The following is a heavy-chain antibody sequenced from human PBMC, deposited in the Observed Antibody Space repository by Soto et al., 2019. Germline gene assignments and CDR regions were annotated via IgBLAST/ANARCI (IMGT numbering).Heavy chain of an antibody. Sequence: SETLSLTCTVSGGSISSYYWSWIRQPPGKGLEWIGDIYYSGSTNYNPSLKSRVTISVDTSKNQFSLKLSSVTAADTAVYYCASSYGDYSFDYWGQGTLVTVSS. CDR2: IYYSGST. CDR3: ASSYGDYSFDY. J-gene: IGHJ4*02. CDR1: GGSISSYY. V-gene: IGHV4-59*01. D-gene: IGHD4-17*01.